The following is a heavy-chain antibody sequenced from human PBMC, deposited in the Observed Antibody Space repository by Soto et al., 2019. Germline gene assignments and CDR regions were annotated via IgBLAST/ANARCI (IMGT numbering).Heavy chain of an antibody. CDR3: ARDSLRGSYRFYYYGMDV. CDR2: ISSSGSTI. J-gene: IGHJ6*02. Sequence: GVPMRLSCAASEFTFGDYYVRWIRKAPGKGLEWVSCISSSGSTIYYADSVKGRFTISRDNAKNSLYLQMNSLRAEDTAVYYCARDSLRGSYRFYYYGMDVWGQGTTVTVSS. CDR1: EFTFGDYY. V-gene: IGHV3-11*01. D-gene: IGHD3-16*02.